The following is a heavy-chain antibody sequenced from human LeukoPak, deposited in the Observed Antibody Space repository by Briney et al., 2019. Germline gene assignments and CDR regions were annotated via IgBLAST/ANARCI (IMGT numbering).Heavy chain of an antibody. CDR1: GFTLRSYW. D-gene: IGHD1-26*01. CDR2: INSDGSTT. CDR3: ARVQGGSYLFDC. V-gene: IGHV3-74*01. J-gene: IGHJ4*02. Sequence: PGGSLRLSCAASGFTLRSYWMHWVRQAPGRGLVWVSRINSDGSTTDYADSVKGRFTVSRDNAKNTLYLQMNSLRAEDTAVYYCARVQGGSYLFDCWGQGTLVTVSS.